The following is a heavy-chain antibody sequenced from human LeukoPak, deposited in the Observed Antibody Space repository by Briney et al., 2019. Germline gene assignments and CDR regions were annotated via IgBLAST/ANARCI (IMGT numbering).Heavy chain of an antibody. CDR2: ISGSGGST. J-gene: IGHJ4*02. V-gene: IGHV3-23*01. CDR3: ARRPRTGYSSSPTDY. D-gene: IGHD6-13*01. Sequence: GGSLRLSCAASGFTFSSYAMSWVRQAPGKGLEWVSAISGSGGSTYYADSVKGRFTISRDNSKNTLYLQMNSLRAEDAAVYYCARRPRTGYSSSPTDYWGQGTLVTVSS. CDR1: GFTFSSYA.